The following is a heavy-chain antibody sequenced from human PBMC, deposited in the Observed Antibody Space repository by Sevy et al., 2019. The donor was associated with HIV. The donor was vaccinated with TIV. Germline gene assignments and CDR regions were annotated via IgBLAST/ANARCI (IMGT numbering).Heavy chain of an antibody. CDR3: ARDHSSGWATSNYFDY. CDR2: IYYSGST. Sequence: SETLSLTCTVSGGSISSYYWSWIRQPPGKGLEWIGYIYYSGSTNYNPSLKSRVTISVDTSKNQFSLKLSSVAAADTAVYYCARDHSSGWATSNYFDYWGQGTLVTVSS. V-gene: IGHV4-59*01. CDR1: GGSISSYY. J-gene: IGHJ4*02. D-gene: IGHD6-19*01.